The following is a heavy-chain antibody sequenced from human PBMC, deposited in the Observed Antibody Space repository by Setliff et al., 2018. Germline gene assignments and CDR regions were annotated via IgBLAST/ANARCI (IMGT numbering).Heavy chain of an antibody. J-gene: IGHJ4*02. CDR3: RLWFEETMRDY. V-gene: IGHV3-53*01. D-gene: IGHD3-10*01. CDR2: TYSSGAT. CDR1: GFVVTNSE. Sequence: PGGSLRLSCAASGFVVTNSEMSWVRQAPGKGLEWVSVTYSSGATNYADSVKGRFIISRDDSKNTLYLQMNSLRGEDTAVYYCRLWFEETMRDYWGQGTLVTVS.